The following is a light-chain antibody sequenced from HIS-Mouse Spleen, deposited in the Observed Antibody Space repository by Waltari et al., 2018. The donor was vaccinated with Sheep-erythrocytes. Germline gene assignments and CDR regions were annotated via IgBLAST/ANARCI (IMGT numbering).Light chain of an antibody. CDR1: SSDVGGYNY. V-gene: IGLV2-11*01. J-gene: IGLJ1*01. CDR2: DCS. Sequence: QSALTQPRSVSGSPGQSVTISCTGTSSDVGGYNYVSWYQQHPGKAPKRMIYDCSKRPSGVPDRFAGSKSGNTASLTISGLQAEDEADYYCCSYAGSYNHVFATGTKVTVL. CDR3: CSYAGSYNHV.